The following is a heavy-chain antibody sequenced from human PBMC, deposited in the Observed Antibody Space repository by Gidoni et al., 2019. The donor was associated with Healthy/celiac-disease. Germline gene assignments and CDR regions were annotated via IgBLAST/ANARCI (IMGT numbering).Heavy chain of an antibody. CDR3: AWYGDYGLTFGY. J-gene: IGHJ4*02. V-gene: IGHV2-5*02. D-gene: IGHD4-17*01. CDR2: IYWDDDK. Sequence: QITLKESGPTLVKPTQTLKLTCTFSGFSLSTSGVGVGWIRQPPGKALEWLALIYWDDDKRYSPSLKSRLTITKDTSKNQVVLTMTNMDPVDTATYYCAWYGDYGLTFGYWGQGTLVTVSS. CDR1: GFSLSTSGVG.